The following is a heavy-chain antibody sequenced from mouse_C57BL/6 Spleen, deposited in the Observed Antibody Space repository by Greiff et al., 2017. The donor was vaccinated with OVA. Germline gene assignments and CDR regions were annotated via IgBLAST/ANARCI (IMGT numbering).Heavy chain of an antibody. J-gene: IGHJ2*01. CDR2: IYPGSGNT. D-gene: IGHD2-4*01. V-gene: IGHV1-76*01. Sequence: QVQLQQSGAELVRPGASVKLSCKASGYTFTDYYINWVKQRPGQGLEWIARIYPGSGNTYYTEKFKGKATLTAEKSSSTVYMQLSSLTSEDSAVYFCARSDYDYDGDYFDYWGQGTTLTVSS. CDR1: GYTFTDYY. CDR3: ARSDYDYDGDYFDY.